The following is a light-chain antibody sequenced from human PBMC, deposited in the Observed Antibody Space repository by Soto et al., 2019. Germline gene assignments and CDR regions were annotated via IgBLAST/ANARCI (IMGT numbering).Light chain of an antibody. CDR3: QQYNNWPPIT. CDR1: QGVSRK. V-gene: IGKV3-15*01. J-gene: IGKJ5*01. Sequence: DIVMTLSLATLSVAPGERVTFSCRASQGVSRKLAWYQHKPGQAPRLLISGASTGATGIPARFSGSGSGTEFTLTISSLQSEDCAIYYCQQYNNWPPITFGQGTRLAI. CDR2: GAS.